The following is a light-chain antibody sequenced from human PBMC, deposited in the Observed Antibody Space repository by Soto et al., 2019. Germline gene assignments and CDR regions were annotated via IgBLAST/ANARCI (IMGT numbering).Light chain of an antibody. Sequence: QSVLTQPPSVSGAPGQRVTISCTGSSSNIGAGYDVQWYQQLPGAAPRLLIFGNTNRPAGVPDRFSGSRSGTSASLAISGLRAEDAADYYCQSYDISLSVSVVFGGGTKLTVL. CDR3: QSYDISLSVSVV. V-gene: IGLV1-40*01. CDR2: GNT. J-gene: IGLJ2*01. CDR1: SSNIGAGYD.